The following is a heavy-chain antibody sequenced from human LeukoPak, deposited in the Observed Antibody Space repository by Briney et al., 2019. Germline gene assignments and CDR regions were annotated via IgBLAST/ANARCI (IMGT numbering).Heavy chain of an antibody. V-gene: IGHV3-7*03. J-gene: IGHJ4*02. CDR1: GFNFNTYW. CDR3: TRLSAMLRGPEPIYYFDS. CDR2: IKQDGSEK. Sequence: GGALRLSCAASGFNFNTYWMSWVGQAPGRGLEGVANIKQDGSEKFYVDSLKGRFTISRDNSKNSLFLQMNRLRVEDTAMYYCTRLSAMLRGPEPIYYFDSWGQGTLVTVSS. D-gene: IGHD3-10*01.